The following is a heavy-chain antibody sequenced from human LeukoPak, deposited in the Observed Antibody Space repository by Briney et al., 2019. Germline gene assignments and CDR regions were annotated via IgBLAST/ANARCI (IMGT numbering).Heavy chain of an antibody. CDR3: ARDVGSSSWSNPSPLFDY. CDR2: IYSGGST. Sequence: PGGSLRLSCAASGFTVSSNYMSWVRQAPGKGLEWVSVIYSGGSTYYADSVKGRFTISRDNSKNTLYLQMNSLRAEDTAVYYCARDVGSSSWSNPSPLFDYWGQGTLVTVSS. D-gene: IGHD6-13*01. CDR1: GFTVSSNY. V-gene: IGHV3-66*01. J-gene: IGHJ4*02.